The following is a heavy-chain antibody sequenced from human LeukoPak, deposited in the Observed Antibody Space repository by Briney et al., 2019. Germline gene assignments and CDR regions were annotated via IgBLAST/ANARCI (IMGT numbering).Heavy chain of an antibody. Sequence: SKTLSLTCTVSGGSISSGGYYWSWIRQHPGKGLEWIGYIYYSGSTYYNPSLKSRVTISVDTSKNQFSLKLSSVTAADTAVYYCARAVDTAMRLSWFDPWGQGTLVTVSS. CDR2: IYYSGST. D-gene: IGHD5-18*01. J-gene: IGHJ5*02. V-gene: IGHV4-31*03. CDR3: ARAVDTAMRLSWFDP. CDR1: GGSISSGGYY.